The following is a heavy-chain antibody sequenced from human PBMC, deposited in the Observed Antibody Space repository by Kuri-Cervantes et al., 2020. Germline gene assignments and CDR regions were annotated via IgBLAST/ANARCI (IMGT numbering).Heavy chain of an antibody. CDR1: GFNFRSNG. CDR3: ARDSLRSGYDY. CDR2: IKQDGSEE. J-gene: IGHJ4*02. V-gene: IGHV3-7*03. Sequence: GGSLRLSCIASGFNFRSNGMHWVRQAPAKGLEWVASIKQDGSEENYVDSLKGRFSISRDNAKKSLYLQMNSLRAEDTAVYYCARDSLRSGYDYWGQGTLVTVSS. D-gene: IGHD5-12*01.